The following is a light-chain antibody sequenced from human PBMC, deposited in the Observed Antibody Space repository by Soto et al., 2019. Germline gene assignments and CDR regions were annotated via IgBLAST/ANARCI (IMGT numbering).Light chain of an antibody. V-gene: IGLV2-14*01. J-gene: IGLJ1*01. CDR3: SSYTSSDIYV. CDR1: SSDVGGYNY. CDR2: EVS. Sequence: QSVLTQPASVSVSPGQSITISCTGTSSDVGGYNYVSWYQQHPGKVPKLMIYEVSRRPSGVSIRFSGSKSGNTASLTISGLQAEDEADYYCSSYTSSDIYVFGTGTKLTVL.